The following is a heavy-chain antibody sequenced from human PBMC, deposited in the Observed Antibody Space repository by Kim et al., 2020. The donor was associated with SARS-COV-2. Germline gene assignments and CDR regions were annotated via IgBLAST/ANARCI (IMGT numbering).Heavy chain of an antibody. D-gene: IGHD3-22*01. J-gene: IGHJ6*02. Sequence: GGSLRLSCAASGFTFSDHYMDWVRQAPGKGLEWVGRTRNTANSYTTEYAASVKDRFTIPRDDSKNSLYLQMNSLKTEDTAVYYCARGYYYESSGYRYYYYGMDVWGQGNPGHRLL. CDR1: GFTFSDHY. CDR3: ARGYYYESSGYRYYYYGMDV. V-gene: IGHV3-72*01. CDR2: TRNTANSYTT.